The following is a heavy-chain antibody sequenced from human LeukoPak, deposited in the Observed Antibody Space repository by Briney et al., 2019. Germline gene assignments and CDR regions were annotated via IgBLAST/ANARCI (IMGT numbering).Heavy chain of an antibody. Sequence: GASVKVSCKASGGTFSSYAISWVRQAPGQGLEWMGGIIPIFGTANYAQKFQGRVTITADKSTSTAYMELSSLRSEDTAVYYCARTYYDSSGYLAPRFEYFQHWGQGTLVTVSS. CDR2: IIPIFGTA. J-gene: IGHJ1*01. CDR1: GGTFSSYA. CDR3: ARTYYDSSGYLAPRFEYFQH. V-gene: IGHV1-69*06. D-gene: IGHD3-22*01.